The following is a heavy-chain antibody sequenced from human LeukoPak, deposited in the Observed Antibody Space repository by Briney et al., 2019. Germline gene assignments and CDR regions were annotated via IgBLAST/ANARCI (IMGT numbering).Heavy chain of an antibody. V-gene: IGHV1-69*04. CDR3: ARETLRRYYDSSGYTYYFDY. CDR1: GGTFSSYA. J-gene: IGHJ4*02. D-gene: IGHD3-22*01. Sequence: SVKVSCKASGGTFSSYAISRVRQAPGQGLEWMGRIIPILGIANYAQKFQGRVTITADKSTSTAYMELSSLRSEDTAVYYCARETLRRYYDSSGYTYYFDYWGQGTLVTVSS. CDR2: IIPILGIA.